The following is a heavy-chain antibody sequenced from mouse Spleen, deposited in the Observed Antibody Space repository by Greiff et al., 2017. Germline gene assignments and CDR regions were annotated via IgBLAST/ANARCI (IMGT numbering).Heavy chain of an antibody. Sequence: QVLLQQPGAELVMPGASVKLSCKASGYTFTSYWMHWVKQRPGQGLEWIGEIDPSDSYTNYNQKFKGKATLTVDKSSSTAYMQLSSLTSEDSAVYYCARLVITTVVATEYWGQGTLVTVSA. CDR2: IDPSDSYT. D-gene: IGHD1-1*01. V-gene: IGHV1-69*01. CDR1: GYTFTSYW. CDR3: ARLVITTVVATEY. J-gene: IGHJ3*01.